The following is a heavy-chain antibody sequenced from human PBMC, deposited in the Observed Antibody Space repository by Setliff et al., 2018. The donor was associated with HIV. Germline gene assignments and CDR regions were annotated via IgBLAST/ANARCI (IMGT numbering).Heavy chain of an antibody. CDR3: ARGGQYYNFGSGYYPIGVYYYYYMDV. CDR2: INHSGST. D-gene: IGHD3-3*01. J-gene: IGHJ6*03. V-gene: IGHV4-34*01. Sequence: PSETLSLTCAVYGGSFSGYYWSWIRQPPGKGLEWIGEINHSGSTNYNPSLKSRVTISVDTSKNQFSLKLSSVTAADTAVYYCARGGQYYNFGSGYYPIGVYYYYYMDVWGKGTTVTVSS. CDR1: GGSFSGYY.